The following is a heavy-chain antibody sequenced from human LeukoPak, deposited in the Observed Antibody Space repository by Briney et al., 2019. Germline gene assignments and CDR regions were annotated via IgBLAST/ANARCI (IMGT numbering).Heavy chain of an antibody. CDR2: IYTSGST. V-gene: IGHV4-4*07. J-gene: IGHJ5*02. CDR3: ARRTDYGDYLNWFDP. D-gene: IGHD4-17*01. CDR1: GGSISSYY. Sequence: PSETLSLTCTVSGGSISSYYWSWIRQPAGKGLEWIGRIYTSGSTNYNPSLKSRVTISVDTSKNQFSLKLISVTAADTAVYYCARRTDYGDYLNWFDPWGQGTLVTVSS.